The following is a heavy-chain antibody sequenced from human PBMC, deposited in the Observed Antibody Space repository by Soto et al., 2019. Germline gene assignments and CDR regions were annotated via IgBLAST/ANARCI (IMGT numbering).Heavy chain of an antibody. Sequence: SETLSLTCAVYGGSFSGYYWSWIRQPPGKGLEWIGEINHSGSTNYNPSLKSRVTISVDTSKNQFSLKLSSVTAADTAVYYCARGVAKYYDFWRGLHWFDTWGQGTLVT. CDR3: ARGVAKYYDFWRGLHWFDT. D-gene: IGHD3-3*01. CDR1: GGSFSGYY. CDR2: INHSGST. J-gene: IGHJ5*02. V-gene: IGHV4-34*01.